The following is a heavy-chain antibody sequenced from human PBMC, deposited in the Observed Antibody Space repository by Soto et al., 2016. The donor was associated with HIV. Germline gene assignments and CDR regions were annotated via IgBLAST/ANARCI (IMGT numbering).Heavy chain of an antibody. Sequence: QMHLVQSGPEVKKPGTSVKVSCKASGFTFSSSAMQWVRQARGQRLEWIGWIVVGSDNTTYAQKFQDRVTITRDMSTNTAYMELSSLISEDTAVYFCAAENHDDYDNGFEIWGQGTMVTVSS. V-gene: IGHV1-58*02. D-gene: IGHD4-17*01. CDR1: GFTFSSSA. CDR3: AAENHDDYDNGFEI. CDR2: IVVGSDNT. J-gene: IGHJ3*02.